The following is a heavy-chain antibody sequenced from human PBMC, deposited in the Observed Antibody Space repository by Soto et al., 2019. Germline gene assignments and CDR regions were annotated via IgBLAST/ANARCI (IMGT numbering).Heavy chain of an antibody. CDR3: VVSYCRSGHYYLIDV. D-gene: IGHD2-15*01. CDR2: IYSGGST. V-gene: IGHV3-53*01. CDR1: EVCGDSNS. J-gene: IGHJ6*02. Sequence: GRTLKISSAAYEVCGDSNSMWCVRQASGKRLEWVSVIYSGGSTYYADSVKGRFTISRDNSKNTLYLQMNSLRAEDTAVYYCVVSYCRSGHYYLIDVWGQGSTVT.